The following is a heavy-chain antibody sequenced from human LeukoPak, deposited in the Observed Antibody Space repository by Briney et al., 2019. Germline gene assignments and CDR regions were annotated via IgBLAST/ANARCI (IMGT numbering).Heavy chain of an antibody. CDR3: ARDGGLDS. V-gene: IGHV1-2*02. CDR1: GYTSTDYY. CDR2: INPNSGGT. Sequence: ASVKVSCKASGYTSTDYYMHWVRQAPGQGLEWMGWINPNSGGTNCAQKFQDRVTMTRDTSISTAYMELSRLRSDDTALYYCARDGGLDSWGQGTLVTVSS. D-gene: IGHD3-16*01. J-gene: IGHJ4*02.